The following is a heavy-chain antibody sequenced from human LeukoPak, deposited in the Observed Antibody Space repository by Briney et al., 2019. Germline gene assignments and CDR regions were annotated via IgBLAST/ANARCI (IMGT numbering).Heavy chain of an antibody. D-gene: IGHD1-1*01. CDR1: GFTFSSYA. J-gene: IGHJ3*02. CDR3: AKSLLTTATGTGRAFDI. CDR2: ISGSGGST. Sequence: GGSLRLSCAASGFTFSSYAMYWVRQAPGKGLEWVSGISGSGGSTYFADSVKGRFTISRDNSKNTLYLQMNSLRAEDSAEYYCAKSLLTTATGTGRAFDIWGQGTMVTVSA. V-gene: IGHV3-23*01.